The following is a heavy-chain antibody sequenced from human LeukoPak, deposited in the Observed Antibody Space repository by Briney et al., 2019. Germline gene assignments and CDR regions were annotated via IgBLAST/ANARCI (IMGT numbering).Heavy chain of an antibody. Sequence: PSETLSLTCAVYGGSFSGYYWSWIRQPPGKGLEWIGEINHSGSTNYNPSLKSRFTISVDTSKNQFSLKLSSVTAADTAVYYCARDIVVVPAAISAFDYWGQGTLVTVSS. J-gene: IGHJ4*02. CDR3: ARDIVVVPAAISAFDY. D-gene: IGHD2-2*02. CDR2: INHSGST. CDR1: GGSFSGYY. V-gene: IGHV4-34*01.